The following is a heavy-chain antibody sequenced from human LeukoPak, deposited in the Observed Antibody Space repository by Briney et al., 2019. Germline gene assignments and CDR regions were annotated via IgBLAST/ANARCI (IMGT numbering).Heavy chain of an antibody. V-gene: IGHV4-61*01. Sequence: SQTLSLTCTVSGGSISGATYYWSWIRQPPGKGLEWIGYIYYRGSTNYNPSLKSRVTFSVDTSKNQFSLKLNSVTAADTAVYYCARGGDYGDLRYFDYWGQGTLVTVSS. J-gene: IGHJ4*02. CDR3: ARGGDYGDLRYFDY. CDR1: GGSISGATYY. CDR2: IYYRGST. D-gene: IGHD4-17*01.